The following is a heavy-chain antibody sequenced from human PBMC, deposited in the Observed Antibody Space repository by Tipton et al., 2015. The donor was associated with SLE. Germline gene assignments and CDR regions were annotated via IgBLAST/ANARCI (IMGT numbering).Heavy chain of an antibody. V-gene: IGHV4-39*07. CDR1: GDSISSSTYY. CDR3: ARHQGCIPVSEYMDY. D-gene: IGHD1-1*01. CDR2: IYYSGST. Sequence: TLSLTCIVSGDSISSSTYYWGWIRQPPGKGLEWIGSIYYSGSTYYNPSLKSRVTISVDTSKYQFSLKLSSVTAADTAVYYCARHQGCIPVSEYMDYWGLRALLTLSS. J-gene: IGHJ4*01.